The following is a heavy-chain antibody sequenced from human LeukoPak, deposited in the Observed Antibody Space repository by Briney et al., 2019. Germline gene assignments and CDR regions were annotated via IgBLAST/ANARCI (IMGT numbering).Heavy chain of an antibody. CDR3: AKAPAGSYLYFDY. D-gene: IGHD1-26*01. V-gene: IGHV3-30*18. Sequence: GRSLRLSCAASGFTFSSYGMHWVRQAPGKGLEWVAVISYDGSNKYYADSVKGRFTISRDNFKNTLYLQMNSLRAEDTAVYYCAKAPAGSYLYFDYWGQGTLVTVSS. CDR2: ISYDGSNK. CDR1: GFTFSSYG. J-gene: IGHJ4*02.